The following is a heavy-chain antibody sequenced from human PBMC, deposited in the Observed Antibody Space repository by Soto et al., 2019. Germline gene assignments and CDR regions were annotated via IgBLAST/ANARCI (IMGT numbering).Heavy chain of an antibody. D-gene: IGHD3-3*01. Sequence: GGSLRLSCAASGFTFSSYSMNWVRQAPGKGLEWVSYISSGSTTIYYADSVKGRFTISRDNSNNTLFLQMNSLRAEDTAVYYCTKAISIFGGTYYYYGMDVWGQGITVTVSS. J-gene: IGHJ6*02. CDR1: GFTFSSYS. CDR3: TKAISIFGGTYYYYGMDV. CDR2: ISSGSTTI. V-gene: IGHV3-48*01.